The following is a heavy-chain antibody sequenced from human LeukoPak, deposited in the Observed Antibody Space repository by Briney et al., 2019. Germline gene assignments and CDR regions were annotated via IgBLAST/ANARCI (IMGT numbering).Heavy chain of an antibody. CDR3: ARALRTGTTLRACGY. V-gene: IGHV1-46*01. D-gene: IGHD1-1*01. CDR2: INPSGGST. Sequence: ASVKVSCKASGYTSTSYYMHWVRQAPGQGLEWMGIINPSGGSTSYAQKFQGRVTMTRDTSTSTVYMELSSLRSEDTAVYYCARALRTGTTLRACGYWGQGTLVTVSS. J-gene: IGHJ4*02. CDR1: GYTSTSYY.